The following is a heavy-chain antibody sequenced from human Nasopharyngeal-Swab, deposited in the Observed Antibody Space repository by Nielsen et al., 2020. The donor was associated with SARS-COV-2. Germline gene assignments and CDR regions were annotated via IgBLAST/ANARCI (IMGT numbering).Heavy chain of an antibody. J-gene: IGHJ6*04. CDR3: ARGFVGAYYDTNLDV. V-gene: IGHV4-31*02. Sequence: IRQPPGTGMEWIGYIYYSGSTYYNPSLKRRVTISVDTSKNQFSLKLSSVTAADTAVYYCARGFVGAYYDTNLDVWGKGTPVTVSS. CDR2: IYYSGST. D-gene: IGHD3-22*01.